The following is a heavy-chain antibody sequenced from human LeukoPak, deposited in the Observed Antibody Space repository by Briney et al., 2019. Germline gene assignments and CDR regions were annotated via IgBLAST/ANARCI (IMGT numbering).Heavy chain of an antibody. D-gene: IGHD5-18*01. J-gene: IGHJ4*02. CDR1: GFTFSNYE. CDR2: ISGSGSTI. CDR3: ARVRSGYSHENYFDY. V-gene: IGHV3-48*03. Sequence: GGSLRLSCAASGFTFSNYEMNWVRQAPGKGLKWVSYISGSGSTIYYADSVKGRFTISRDNAKDSLYLQMNSLRAEDTAVYYCARVRSGYSHENYFDYWGQGTLVTVSS.